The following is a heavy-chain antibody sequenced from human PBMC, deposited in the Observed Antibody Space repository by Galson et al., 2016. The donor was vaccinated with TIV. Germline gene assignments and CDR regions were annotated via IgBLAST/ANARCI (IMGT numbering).Heavy chain of an antibody. CDR1: GFSLSDTGVA. Sequence: PALVKPTQTLTLTCTFSGFSLSDTGVAVGWIRQPPGKALEWLALIYWNGDKHSSPSLKNRLAITTTTSKNQVYLSMTNMDPMDTATYYCAHISYSDVGSYFAFGYWGQGGLIIVSS. V-gene: IGHV2-5*01. D-gene: IGHD3-10*01. CDR3: AHISYSDVGSYFAFGY. CDR2: IYWNGDK. J-gene: IGHJ4*02.